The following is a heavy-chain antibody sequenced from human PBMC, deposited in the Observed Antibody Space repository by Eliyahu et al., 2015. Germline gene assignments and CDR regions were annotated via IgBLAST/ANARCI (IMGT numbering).Heavy chain of an antibody. J-gene: IGHJ6*02. CDR1: GGSIXSGGYY. Sequence: QVQLQESGPGLVKPSQTLSLTCTASGGSIXSGGYYWSWIRQHPGKGLEWIGYIYFRGSTHHNPSLKSRVTISVDTSKNQFSLKLSSVTAADTAVYYCASRHHDFWSGYQMYYYGMDVWGQGTTVTVSS. CDR3: ASRHHDFWSGYQMYYYGMDV. D-gene: IGHD3-3*01. V-gene: IGHV4-31*03. CDR2: IYFRGST.